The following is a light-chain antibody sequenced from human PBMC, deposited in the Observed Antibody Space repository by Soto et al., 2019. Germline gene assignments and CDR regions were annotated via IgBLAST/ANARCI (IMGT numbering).Light chain of an antibody. CDR2: APS. CDR3: QQSYSTPRT. Sequence: DIQMTQSPSSLSASVGDRVTITCRASQSIYNSLNWYQQKPGKAPQLMIFAPSSLQSGVPSRFSGSESGTDFTLTISSLQPEDFATYYCQQSYSTPRTFGQGKKGEIQ. V-gene: IGKV1-39*01. J-gene: IGKJ1*01. CDR1: QSIYNS.